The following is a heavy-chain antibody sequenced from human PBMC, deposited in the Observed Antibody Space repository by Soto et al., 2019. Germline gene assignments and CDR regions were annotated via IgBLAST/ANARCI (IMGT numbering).Heavy chain of an antibody. J-gene: IGHJ3*02. V-gene: IGHV3-33*01. CDR1: GFTFSSYG. CDR3: ARSFTETTRETTRAFDI. D-gene: IGHD1-1*01. Sequence: GGSLRLSCAASGFTFSSYGMHWVRQAPGKGLEWVAVIWYDGSNKYYADSVKGRFTISRDNSKNTLYLQMNSLRAEDTAIYYWARSFTETTRETTRAFDIWGQGTMVTVSS. CDR2: IWYDGSNK.